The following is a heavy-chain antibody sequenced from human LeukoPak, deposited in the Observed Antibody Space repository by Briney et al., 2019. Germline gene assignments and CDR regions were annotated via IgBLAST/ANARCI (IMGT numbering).Heavy chain of an antibody. V-gene: IGHV3-23*01. J-gene: IGHJ4*02. CDR3: AKGSDTSSWLLDF. Sequence: SGGSLRLSCAASGFTFSSYAMSWVRQAPGKGLEWVSAISGSGGSPYYADSVKGRLTISRDNSKNTLYLQMNSLRAEDTAIYFCAKGSDTSSWLLDFWGQGTLVTVSS. CDR2: ISGSGGSP. CDR1: GFTFSSYA. D-gene: IGHD6-13*01.